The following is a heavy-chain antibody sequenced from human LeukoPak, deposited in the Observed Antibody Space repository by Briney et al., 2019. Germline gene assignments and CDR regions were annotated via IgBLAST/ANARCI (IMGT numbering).Heavy chain of an antibody. D-gene: IGHD2-21*02. CDR2: VSFDGRKT. J-gene: IGHJ6*02. CDR1: GFTFTNYG. Sequence: PGTSLRLSCEASGFTFTNYGMHWVRQAPGKGPECVAVVSFDGRKTYYAGFAEGRFTISRDDSNNMVYLQMNSLRTEDTAVYHCVKRGGGDHGLDVWGQGVTVVVS. V-gene: IGHV3-30*18. CDR3: VKRGGGDHGLDV.